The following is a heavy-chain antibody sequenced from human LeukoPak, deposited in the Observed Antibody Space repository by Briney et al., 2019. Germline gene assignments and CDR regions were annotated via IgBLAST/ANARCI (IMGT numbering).Heavy chain of an antibody. CDR2: ISAGSVST. J-gene: IGHJ3*02. CDR3: AKDIAFSSGYNAFDM. V-gene: IGHV3-23*01. CDR1: GFSFSSYA. Sequence: PGGSLRLSCEASGFSFSSYAMTWVRQTPGKGLEWVSVISAGSVSTYYADSVKGRFTISRDNSNYTLFLQMTSLRAEDTAVYYCAKDIAFSSGYNAFDMWGQGTMVTVSS. D-gene: IGHD3-22*01.